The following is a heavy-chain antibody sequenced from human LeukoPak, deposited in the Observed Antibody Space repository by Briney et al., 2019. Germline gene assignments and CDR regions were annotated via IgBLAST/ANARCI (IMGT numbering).Heavy chain of an antibody. CDR3: ARSLHDAFDI. Sequence: GGSLRLSCAGSGFTFSSYGMHWVRQAPGKGLEWVAVISYDGSNKYYADSVKGRFTISRDNSKNTLYLQMNSLRPEGTAVYYCARSLHDAFDIWGQGTMVTVSS. V-gene: IGHV3-30*03. CDR1: GFTFSSYG. J-gene: IGHJ3*02. CDR2: ISYDGSNK.